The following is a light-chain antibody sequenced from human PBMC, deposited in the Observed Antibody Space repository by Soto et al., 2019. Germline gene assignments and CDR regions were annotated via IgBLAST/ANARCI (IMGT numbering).Light chain of an antibody. V-gene: IGKV3-20*01. CDR1: QSVSSSY. J-gene: IGKJ1*01. Sequence: EIVLTQSPGTLSLSPGERATLSFSASQSVSSSYLAWYQQKPGQAPRLLIYGASSRATGIPDRFSGSGSGTDFTLTISRLEPEEFAVYYCQQYGSSRWTFGQGTKVDIK. CDR2: GAS. CDR3: QQYGSSRWT.